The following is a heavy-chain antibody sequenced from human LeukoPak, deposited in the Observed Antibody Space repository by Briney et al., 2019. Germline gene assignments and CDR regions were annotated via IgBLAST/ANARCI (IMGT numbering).Heavy chain of an antibody. D-gene: IGHD1-7*01. CDR1: GFTFSSYW. J-gene: IGHJ5*02. CDR2: IYSGGST. Sequence: GGSLRLSCAASGFTFSSYWMSWVRQAPGKGLEWVSVIYSGGSTYYADSVKGRFTISRHNSKNTLYLQMNSLRAEDTAVYYCARDKEGTNWFDPWGQGTLVTVSS. CDR3: ARDKEGTNWFDP. V-gene: IGHV3-53*04.